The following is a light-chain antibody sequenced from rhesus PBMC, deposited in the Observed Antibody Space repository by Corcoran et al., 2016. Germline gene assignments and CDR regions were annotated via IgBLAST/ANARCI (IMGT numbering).Light chain of an antibody. J-gene: IGKJ4*01. V-gene: IGKV1-69*01. CDR3: HQHDSSPLT. CDR2: RAS. Sequence: DIQMTQSPSSLSASVGDRVTITCRASQGISNWLAWYQQKQGKAPKPLIFRASNLETGVPSRFSGNESGTDFTLTLSTLQPGDIATYYCHQHDSSPLTFGGGTKVELK. CDR1: QGISNW.